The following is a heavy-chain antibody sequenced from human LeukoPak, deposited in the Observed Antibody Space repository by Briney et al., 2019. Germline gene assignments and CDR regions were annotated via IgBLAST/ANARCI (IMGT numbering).Heavy chain of an antibody. Sequence: SETLSLTCIVSGGSISSYYWSWIRQPPGKGLEWIGYIYYSGSTNYNPSLKSRVTISVDTSKNQFSLKLSSVTAADTAVYYCARYQLVWGGFDYWGQGTLVTVSS. V-gene: IGHV4-59*01. CDR2: IYYSGST. CDR1: GGSISSYY. J-gene: IGHJ4*02. D-gene: IGHD2-2*01. CDR3: ARYQLVWGGFDY.